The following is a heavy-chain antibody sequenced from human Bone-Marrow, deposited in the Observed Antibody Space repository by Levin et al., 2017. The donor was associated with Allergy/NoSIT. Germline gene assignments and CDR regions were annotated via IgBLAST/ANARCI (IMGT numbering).Heavy chain of an antibody. V-gene: IGHV3-23*01. Sequence: PGGSLRLSCAASGFTFSNYDMTWVRQAPGKGLEWVSGITVSGRGTYYADSVKGRFTISRDNSKNILYLQMNGLRAEDTAVYYCAKNKGPYDSSGYNLGWFDPWGQGTLVTVSS. J-gene: IGHJ5*02. CDR1: GFTFSNYD. CDR2: ITVSGRGT. D-gene: IGHD3-22*01. CDR3: AKNKGPYDSSGYNLGWFDP.